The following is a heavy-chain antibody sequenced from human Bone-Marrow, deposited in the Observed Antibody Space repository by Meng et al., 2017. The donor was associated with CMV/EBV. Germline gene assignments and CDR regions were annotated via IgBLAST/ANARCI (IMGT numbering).Heavy chain of an antibody. CDR3: AKLPPFCSSTSCSGIFDY. Sequence: GGSLRLSCAASGFTFSSYAMHWVRQAPGKGLEWVAVIWYDGSNKYYADSVKGRFTISRDNSNNTLYLQMNSLRPEDTAVYYCAKLPPFCSSTSCSGIFDYWGQGTLVTVPQ. CDR2: IWYDGSNK. V-gene: IGHV3-30*02. CDR1: GFTFSSYA. J-gene: IGHJ4*02. D-gene: IGHD2-2*01.